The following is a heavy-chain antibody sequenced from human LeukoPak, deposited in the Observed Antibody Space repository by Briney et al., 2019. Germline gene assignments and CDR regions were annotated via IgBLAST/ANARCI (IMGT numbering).Heavy chain of an antibody. D-gene: IGHD3-22*01. CDR3: ARDGTYYYDSSGLNWFDP. Sequence: ASVKVSCKASGYTFTNYYMHWVRQAPGQGLEWMGIINPSGGSTSYAQKFQGRVTMTRDTSTSTVYMELSSLRSEDTAVYYCARDGTYYYDSSGLNWFDPWGQGTLVTVSS. CDR2: INPSGGST. V-gene: IGHV1-46*01. J-gene: IGHJ5*02. CDR1: GYTFTNYY.